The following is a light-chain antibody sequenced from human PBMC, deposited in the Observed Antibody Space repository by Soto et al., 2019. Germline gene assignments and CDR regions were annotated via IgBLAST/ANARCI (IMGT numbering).Light chain of an antibody. CDR2: GAS. Sequence: EIVLTQSPGTLSLSPGERATLSCRASQSISSSYLAWYQQKPGQAPRLLMYGASSRATGIPDRFSGSGSGTDFTLTISRLEPEDSAVYYCQQYGTFGGGTKVEIK. CDR1: QSISSSY. J-gene: IGKJ4*01. CDR3: QQYGT. V-gene: IGKV3-20*01.